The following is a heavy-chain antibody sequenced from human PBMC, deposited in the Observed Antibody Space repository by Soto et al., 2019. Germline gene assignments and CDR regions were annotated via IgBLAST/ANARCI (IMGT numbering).Heavy chain of an antibody. CDR2: NYYSGST. CDR1: GGSISSYY. CDR3: ARRYGYAFDI. D-gene: IGHD4-17*01. V-gene: IGHV4-59*01. Sequence: QVQLQESGPGLVKPSETLSLTCTVSGGSISSYYWSWIRQPPGKGLEWIGYNYYSGSTHYNPSLKSRVTIAVDTSKNQFYLKLSSLTAADTAVYYCARRYGYAFDIWGQGTMVTVSS. J-gene: IGHJ3*02.